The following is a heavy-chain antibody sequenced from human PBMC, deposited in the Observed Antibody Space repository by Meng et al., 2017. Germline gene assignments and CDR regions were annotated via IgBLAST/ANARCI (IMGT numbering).Heavy chain of an antibody. CDR3: ARDSSSGWYHNY. CDR2: IYSGGST. V-gene: IGHV3-53*01. CDR1: GFSVTPSY. J-gene: IGHJ4*02. Sequence: VALVEPGGGLIRPGGSLRLSWTASGFSVTPSYMSWVRQAPGKGLEWVSVIYSGGSTYYADSVKGRFSISRDNSKNTLYLQMYSLRAEDTAVYFCARDSSSGWYHNYWGQGTLVTVSS. D-gene: IGHD6-19*01.